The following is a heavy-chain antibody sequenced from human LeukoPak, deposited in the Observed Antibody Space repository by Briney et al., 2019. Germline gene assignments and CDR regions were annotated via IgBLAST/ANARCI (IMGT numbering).Heavy chain of an antibody. CDR3: ARTRVTMIVVARGLYYFDY. D-gene: IGHD3-22*01. CDR2: IYYSGST. V-gene: IGHV4-4*02. CDR1: GGSISSSNW. Sequence: SETLSLTCAVSGGSISSSNWWSWVRQPPGKGLEWIGYIYYSGSTNYNPSLKSRVTISVDTSKNQFSLKLSSVTAADTAVYYCARTRVTMIVVARGLYYFDYWGQGTLVTVSS. J-gene: IGHJ4*02.